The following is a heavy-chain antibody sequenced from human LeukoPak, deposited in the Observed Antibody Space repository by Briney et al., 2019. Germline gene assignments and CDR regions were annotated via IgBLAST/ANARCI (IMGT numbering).Heavy chain of an antibody. Sequence: GGSLRLSCAASGFPFSDYAMHWVRQAPGKGLEWVAVIWYDGSNKYYVDSVKGRFTISRDNSKNTVYVQMNSLRAEDTAVYYCARGGGGGIYHFDCWGQGTLVTVSS. D-gene: IGHD2-21*01. CDR1: GFPFSDYA. CDR2: IWYDGSNK. J-gene: IGHJ4*02. CDR3: ARGGGGGIYHFDC. V-gene: IGHV3-33*01.